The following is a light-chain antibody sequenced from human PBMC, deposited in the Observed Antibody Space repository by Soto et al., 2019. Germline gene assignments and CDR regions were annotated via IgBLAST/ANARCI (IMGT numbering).Light chain of an antibody. CDR3: QQSYSTPPT. CDR2: ASS. V-gene: IGKV1-39*01. Sequence: DIQLTQSPSSLSASIGDRITITCRASQSISGYLNWYQQKPGQAPKPLIYASSNLQSGVPSRFSGSGSGTDFTLTISSLQPEDFAAYYCQQSYSTPPTFGQGTKVDIK. J-gene: IGKJ1*01. CDR1: QSISGY.